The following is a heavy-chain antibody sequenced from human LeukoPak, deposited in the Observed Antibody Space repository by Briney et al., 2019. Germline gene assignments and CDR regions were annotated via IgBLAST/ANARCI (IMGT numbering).Heavy chain of an antibody. V-gene: IGHV7-4-1*02. CDR3: ARGRFVGYCSSTSCHLSDFQH. Sequence: ASVKVSCKASGYTFTNYVMNWVRQAPGQGLEWMGWINTNTGNPTYAQGFTGRFVFSLDTSVSTAYLQISSLKAEDTAVYYCARGRFVGYCSSTSCHLSDFQHWGQGTLVSVSS. CDR1: GYTFTNYV. CDR2: INTNTGNP. D-gene: IGHD2-2*01. J-gene: IGHJ1*01.